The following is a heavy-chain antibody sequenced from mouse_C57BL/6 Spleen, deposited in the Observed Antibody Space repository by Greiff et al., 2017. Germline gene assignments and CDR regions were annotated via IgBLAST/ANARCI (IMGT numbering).Heavy chain of an antibody. CDR3: ARGDGYYYWYFDV. V-gene: IGHV1-19*01. CDR1: GYTFTDYY. D-gene: IGHD2-3*01. J-gene: IGHJ1*03. CDR2: INPYNGGT. Sequence: VQLQQSGPVLVKPGASVKMSCKASGYTFTDYYMNWVKQSHGKSLEWIGVINPYNGGTSYNQKFKGKATLTVDKSSSTAYMELNSLTSEDSAVYYCARGDGYYYWYFDVWGTGTTVTVSS.